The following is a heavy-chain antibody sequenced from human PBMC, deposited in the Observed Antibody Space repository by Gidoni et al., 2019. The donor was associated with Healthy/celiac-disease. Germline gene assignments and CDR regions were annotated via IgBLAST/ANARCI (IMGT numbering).Heavy chain of an antibody. V-gene: IGHV4-39*07. J-gene: IGHJ3*02. CDR3: ARVDGGPSAFDI. CDR2: IYYSGST. CDR1: VGSISSSSYY. Sequence: QLQLQESGPGLVKPSETLSLTCTVSVGSISSSSYYWGWIRQPPGKGLEWIGSIYYSGSTYYNPSLKSRVTISVDTSKNQFSLKLSSVTAADTAVYYCARVDGGPSAFDIWGQGTMVTVSS. D-gene: IGHD2-15*01.